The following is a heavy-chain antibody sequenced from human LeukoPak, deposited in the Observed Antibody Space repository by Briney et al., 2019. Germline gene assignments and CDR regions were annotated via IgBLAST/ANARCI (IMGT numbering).Heavy chain of an antibody. V-gene: IGHV4-59*01. J-gene: IGHJ4*02. CDR2: IYYSGST. Sequence: SETLSLTCTVSGGSISSYYWSWIRQPPGKGLERIGYIYYSGSTNYNPSLKSRVTISVDTSKNQFSLKLSSVTAADTAVYYCARAEDSSGYYLGYWGQGTLVTVSS. CDR3: ARAEDSSGYYLGY. D-gene: IGHD3-22*01. CDR1: GGSISSYY.